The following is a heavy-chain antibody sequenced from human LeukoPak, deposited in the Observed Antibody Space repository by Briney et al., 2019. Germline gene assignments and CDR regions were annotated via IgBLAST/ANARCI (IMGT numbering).Heavy chain of an antibody. J-gene: IGHJ6*03. CDR2: ISGSGGST. CDR1: GFTFSSYA. D-gene: IGHD2-8*01. V-gene: IGHV3-23*01. Sequence: GGSLRLSCAASGFTFSSYAMRWVRQAPGKGLEWVSAISGSGGSTYYADSVKGRFTISRDNSKNTLYLQMNSLRAEDTAVYYCANGNRCTSPNCLGYYYFYMDVWGKGTTVTVSS. CDR3: ANGNRCTSPNCLGYYYFYMDV.